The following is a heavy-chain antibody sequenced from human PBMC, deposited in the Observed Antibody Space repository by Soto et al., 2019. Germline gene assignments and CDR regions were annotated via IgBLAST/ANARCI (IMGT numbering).Heavy chain of an antibody. Sequence: PSETLSLTCAVYGGSFSGYYWSWIRQPPGKGLEWIGEINHSGSTNYNPSLKSRVTISVDTSKNQFSLKLSSVTAADTAVYYCARSTVPKNWFDPWGQGTLVTVSS. CDR3: ARSTVPKNWFDP. CDR1: GGSFSGYY. J-gene: IGHJ5*02. V-gene: IGHV4-34*01. D-gene: IGHD4-17*01. CDR2: INHSGST.